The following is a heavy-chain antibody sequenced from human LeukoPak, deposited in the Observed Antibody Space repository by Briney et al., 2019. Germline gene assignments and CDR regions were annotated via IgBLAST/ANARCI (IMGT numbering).Heavy chain of an antibody. CDR2: ISSSSSYI. Sequence: GGSLRLSCAASGFTFSSYSVNWVRQAPGKGLEWVSSISSSSSYIYYADSVKGRFTISRDNAKNSLYLQMNSLRAEDTAVYYCARDLGYYYDSSGQNYWGQGTLVTVSS. J-gene: IGHJ4*02. D-gene: IGHD3-22*01. CDR1: GFTFSSYS. V-gene: IGHV3-21*01. CDR3: ARDLGYYYDSSGQNY.